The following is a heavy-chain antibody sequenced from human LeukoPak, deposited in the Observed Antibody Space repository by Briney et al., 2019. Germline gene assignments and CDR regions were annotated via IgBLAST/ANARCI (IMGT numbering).Heavy chain of an antibody. CDR1: GFAFSNAW. J-gene: IGHJ4*02. V-gene: IGHV3-15*01. CDR3: TSDDPVNRS. CDR2: IKSKTNGETT. Sequence: GGSLRLSCAASGFAFSNAWMSWVRQAPGKGLEWVGRIKSKTNGETTDYAAPLKGRFTISRDDSKNTLFLQVNTLKTEDTAMYYCTSDDPVNRSWGQGTLVTVSS.